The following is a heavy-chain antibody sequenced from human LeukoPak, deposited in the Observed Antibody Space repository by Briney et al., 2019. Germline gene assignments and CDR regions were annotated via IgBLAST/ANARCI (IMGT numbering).Heavy chain of an antibody. V-gene: IGHV4-4*07. Sequence: PSETLSLTCTVSGGSISDYFWSWIRQPAGKGLVWIGRIYNSGSTNYNPSLKSRVTMSLDTSKNQLYLNLRYVTAADTAIYYCARNAGDYWGQGTLVTVSS. D-gene: IGHD1-14*01. CDR3: ARNAGDY. CDR2: IYNSGST. J-gene: IGHJ4*02. CDR1: GGSISDYF.